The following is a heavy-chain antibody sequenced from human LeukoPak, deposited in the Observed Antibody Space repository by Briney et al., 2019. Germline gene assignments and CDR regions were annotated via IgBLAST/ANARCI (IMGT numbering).Heavy chain of an antibody. CDR2: IFYVGST. V-gene: IGHV4-39*01. CDR1: GGSISNNNFY. D-gene: IGHD2/OR15-2a*01. J-gene: IGHJ4*02. Sequence: SETLSLTCTVSGGSISNNNFYWGWIRQPPGKGLEWLGSIFYVGSTYYNPSLKSRVTISVDTSKNQFSLKLSSVTAADTAVYYCARLRRLYAVVRSRVNYFDYWGQGTLVTVSS. CDR3: ARLRRLYAVVRSRVNYFDY.